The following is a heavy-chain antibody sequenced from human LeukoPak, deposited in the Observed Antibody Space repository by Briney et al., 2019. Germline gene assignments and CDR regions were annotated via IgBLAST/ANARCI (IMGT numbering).Heavy chain of an antibody. D-gene: IGHD2-15*01. CDR3: AKGLLAYCSGGSCYLFDS. V-gene: IGHV3-48*01. Sequence: PGGSLRLSCAASGFTFSSYSMNWVRQAPGKGLEWVSYISSSSSTIYYADSVKGRFTISRDNAKNSLYLQMNSLRAEDTAVYYCAKGLLAYCSGGSCYLFDSWGQGTLVTVSS. J-gene: IGHJ4*02. CDR2: ISSSSSTI. CDR1: GFTFSSYS.